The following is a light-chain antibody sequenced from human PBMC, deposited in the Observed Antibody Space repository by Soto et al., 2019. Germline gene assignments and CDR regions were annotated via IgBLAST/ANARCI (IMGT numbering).Light chain of an antibody. Sequence: SALTQPPSASGSPGQSVTISCTGTSSDVGAYNYVSWYQQLPGKAPKLIIYEVSKRPSGVPDRFSGSKSGNTASLTVSGLQAEDEADFYCTSYAGTYSFFYVFGTVTKVTVL. J-gene: IGLJ1*01. V-gene: IGLV2-8*01. CDR2: EVS. CDR3: TSYAGTYSFFYV. CDR1: SSDVGAYNY.